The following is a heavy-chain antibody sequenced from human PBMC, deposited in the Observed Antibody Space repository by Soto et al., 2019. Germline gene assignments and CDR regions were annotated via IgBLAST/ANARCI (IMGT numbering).Heavy chain of an antibody. CDR1: AGSISSRSYY. V-gene: IGHV4-39*01. J-gene: IGHJ6*03. Sequence: SETLSLTCTVSAGSISSRSYYWDWIRQPPGKGLEWIGSIYYSGSTNYNPSLKSRVTISVDTSKNQFSLKLSSVTAADTAVYYCARRGYCSSTSCPYYYYYYMDVWGKGTTVTVSS. D-gene: IGHD2-2*01. CDR3: ARRGYCSSTSCPYYYYYYMDV. CDR2: IYYSGST.